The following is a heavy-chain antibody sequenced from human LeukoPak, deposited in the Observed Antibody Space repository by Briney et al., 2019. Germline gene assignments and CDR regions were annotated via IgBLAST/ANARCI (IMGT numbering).Heavy chain of an antibody. Sequence: SETLSPTCTVSGGSIRSSYYYWGWIRQPPGKGLEWIGSIYDSGSTYYNPSLKSRVTISVDRSKNQFSLKLSSVTAADTAVYYCARMVRGVHTFDYWGQGTLVTVSS. V-gene: IGHV4-39*07. CDR2: IYDSGST. D-gene: IGHD3-10*01. CDR1: GGSIRSSYYY. CDR3: ARMVRGVHTFDY. J-gene: IGHJ4*02.